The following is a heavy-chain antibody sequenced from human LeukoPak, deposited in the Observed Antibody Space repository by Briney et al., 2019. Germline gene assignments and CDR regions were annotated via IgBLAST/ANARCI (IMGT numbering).Heavy chain of an antibody. CDR3: ARISGGYSYGPFDY. CDR2: IYYSGTT. D-gene: IGHD5-18*01. CDR1: GGSISKYY. J-gene: IGHJ4*02. V-gene: IGHV4-59*12. Sequence: SETLSLTCRVSGGSISKYYWSWIRQPPGEGRGWVGYIYYSGTTNYNPSLKSRVTMSVDTSKNQISLKLSSVTAADTAVYYCARISGGYSYGPFDYWGQGTLVTVSS.